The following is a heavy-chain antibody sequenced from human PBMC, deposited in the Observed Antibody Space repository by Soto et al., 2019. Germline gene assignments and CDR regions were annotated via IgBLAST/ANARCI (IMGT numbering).Heavy chain of an antibody. CDR2: XIXIXGXG. D-gene: IGHD6-25*01. CDR3: GCATVVGSGMYV. Sequence: GASVKVSCKASGGTFSSYAISLVRQAPGQGLEXTGGXIXIXGXGXYXXXXQGRETITAGDTTSTAHMDWSSLRSEHTAVYDCGCATVVGSGMYVWGQGTTPTDSS. J-gene: IGHJ6*02. CDR1: GGTFSSYA. V-gene: IGHV1-69*13.